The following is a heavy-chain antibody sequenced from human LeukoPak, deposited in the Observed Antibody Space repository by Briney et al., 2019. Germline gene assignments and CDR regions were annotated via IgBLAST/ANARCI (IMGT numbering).Heavy chain of an antibody. J-gene: IGHJ4*02. V-gene: IGHV4-34*01. D-gene: IGHD5-18*01. CDR3: ARDSRGYSYGYRVFYFDY. CDR1: GGAFRGYY. Sequence: SETLSLTCAVYGGAFRGYYWSWIRQPPGKGLEWIGEINHSGSTNYNPSLKSRVTISVDTSKNQFSLKLSSVTAADTAVYYCARDSRGYSYGYRVFYFDYWGQGTLVTVSS. CDR2: INHSGST.